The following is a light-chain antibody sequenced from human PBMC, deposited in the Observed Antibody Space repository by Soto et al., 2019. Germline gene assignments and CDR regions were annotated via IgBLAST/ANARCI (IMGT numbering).Light chain of an antibody. CDR1: QSVSSN. CDR3: QQYNNWPPT. Sequence: EVEMTQSPATLSVSPGERATFSCRASQSVSSNLAWYQQKPGQAPRLLIYAASTRATGIPARFRGSGSGTEFTLTISSPQSEDFAVYHCQQYNNWPPTFGQGTKVEIK. V-gene: IGKV3D-15*01. J-gene: IGKJ1*01. CDR2: AAS.